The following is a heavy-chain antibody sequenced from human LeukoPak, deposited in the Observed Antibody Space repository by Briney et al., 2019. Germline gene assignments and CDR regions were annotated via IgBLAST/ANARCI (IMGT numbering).Heavy chain of an antibody. CDR2: ISGYNGDT. D-gene: IGHD3-22*01. CDR3: ATSTGGYSDLYFHY. V-gene: IGHV1-18*01. Sequence: ASVKVSCKASGYTFTAYGISWVRQAPGQGLAWMGWISGYNGDTKYAQRFEGRVTMTTDTSTTTAFMDLKRLRSDDTAVYFCATSTGGYSDLYFHYWGQGTLVSVSS. CDR1: GYTFTAYG. J-gene: IGHJ4*02.